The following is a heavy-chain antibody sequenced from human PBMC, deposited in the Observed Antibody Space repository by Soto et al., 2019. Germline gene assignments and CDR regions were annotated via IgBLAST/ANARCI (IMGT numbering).Heavy chain of an antibody. Sequence: GESLKISCKGSGYSFTSYWISWVRQMPGKGLEWMGRIDPSDSYTNYSPSFQGHVTTSADKSISTAYLQWSSLKASDTAMYYCARHQEDSSGWYGFYYWGQGTLGTSPQ. CDR2: IDPSDSYT. CDR1: GYSFTSYW. D-gene: IGHD6-19*01. CDR3: ARHQEDSSGWYGFYY. J-gene: IGHJ4*02. V-gene: IGHV5-10-1*01.